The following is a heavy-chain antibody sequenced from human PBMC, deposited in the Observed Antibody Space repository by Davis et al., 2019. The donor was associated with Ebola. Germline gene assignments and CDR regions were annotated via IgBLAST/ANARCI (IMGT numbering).Heavy chain of an antibody. CDR3: TTTSDNGDYV. CDR1: GFTFSSYS. V-gene: IGHV3-15*01. CDR2: IKSKTDGGTT. D-gene: IGHD4-17*01. Sequence: GESLKISCAASGFTFSSYSMNWVRQAPGKGLEWVGRIKSKTDGGTTDYAAPVKGRFTISRDDSKNTLYLQMNSLKTEDTAAYYCTTTSDNGDYVWGQGTLVTVSS. J-gene: IGHJ4*02.